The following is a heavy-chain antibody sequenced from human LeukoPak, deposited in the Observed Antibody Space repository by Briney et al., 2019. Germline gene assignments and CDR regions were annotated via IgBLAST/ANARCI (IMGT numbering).Heavy chain of an antibody. V-gene: IGHV4-31*03. CDR1: GGSISSGGYY. Sequence: SETLSLTCTVSGGSISSGGYYWSWIRQHPGKGLEWIGYIYYSGSTYYNPSLKSRVTISVDTSKNQFSLKLSSVTAADTAVYYCARGITMIVVSPVRVAAFDIWGQGTMVTVSS. D-gene: IGHD3-22*01. CDR3: ARGITMIVVSPVRVAAFDI. J-gene: IGHJ3*02. CDR2: IYYSGST.